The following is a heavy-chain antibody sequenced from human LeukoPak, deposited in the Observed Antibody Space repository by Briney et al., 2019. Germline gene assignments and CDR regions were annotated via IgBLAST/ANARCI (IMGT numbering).Heavy chain of an antibody. J-gene: IGHJ4*02. CDR2: IYTSGST. V-gene: IGHV4-4*09. CDR3: ARTYSSSSHFDY. Sequence: PSETLSLTCTVSGGSISSYYWSWIRQPPGKGLEWIGHIYTSGSTNYNPSLKSRVTISAGTSKNQFSLKVSSVTAADTAVYYCARTYSSSSHFDYWGQGTLVTVSS. CDR1: GGSISSYY. D-gene: IGHD6-6*01.